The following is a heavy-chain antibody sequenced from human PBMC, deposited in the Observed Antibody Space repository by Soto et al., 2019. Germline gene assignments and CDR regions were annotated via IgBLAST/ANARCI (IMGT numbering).Heavy chain of an antibody. Sequence: QGQLEQSGAEVRKPGSSVKVSCKASGGSFSSYAISWVRQAPGQGLEWMGGIVPVLGTSHSAQKFQGRVTFSTDDSTTTAYMELSSLRSEVTAVYYCARDSPEGGYYYGMDVWGQGTTVTVSS. CDR2: IVPVLGTS. J-gene: IGHJ6*02. D-gene: IGHD3-16*01. CDR1: GGSFSSYA. CDR3: ARDSPEGGYYYGMDV. V-gene: IGHV1-69*01.